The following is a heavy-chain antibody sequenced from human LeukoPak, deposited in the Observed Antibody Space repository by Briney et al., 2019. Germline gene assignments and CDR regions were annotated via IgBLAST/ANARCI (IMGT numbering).Heavy chain of an antibody. CDR1: GFTFSSYS. J-gene: IGHJ4*02. D-gene: IGHD6-19*01. CDR3: ARGSGQWLVLVYFDY. V-gene: IGHV3-48*01. Sequence: GGTLRLSCAASGFTFSSYSMNWVRQAPGKGLEWVSYISSSSSTIFYADSVKGRFTISRDNAKNSLYLQMNSLRAEDTAVYYCARGSGQWLVLVYFDYWGQGTLVTVSS. CDR2: ISSSSSTI.